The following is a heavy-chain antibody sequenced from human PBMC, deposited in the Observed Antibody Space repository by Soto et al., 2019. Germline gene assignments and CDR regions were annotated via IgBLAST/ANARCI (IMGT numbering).Heavy chain of an antibody. Sequence: QVQLVQSGAEVKKPGSSVKVSCKASGGTFSSYTISWVRQAPGQGLEWMGRIIPILGIANYAQKFQGRVTITADKSTSTAYMELSSLRSADTAVYYCASEHPDYYDSSGYYPSSFDYWGQGTLVTVSS. V-gene: IGHV1-69*02. CDR3: ASEHPDYYDSSGYYPSSFDY. D-gene: IGHD3-22*01. CDR2: IIPILGIA. J-gene: IGHJ4*02. CDR1: GGTFSSYT.